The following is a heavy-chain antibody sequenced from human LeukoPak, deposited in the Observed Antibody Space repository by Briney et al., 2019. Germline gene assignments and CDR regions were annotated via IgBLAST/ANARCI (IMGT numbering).Heavy chain of an antibody. J-gene: IGHJ4*02. CDR3: AKAGIGVVGYFDY. CDR2: IRGSGGGT. D-gene: IGHD6-19*01. Sequence: AGGSLRLSCAASGFTFSSYAMSWVRQAPGKGLEWVSTIRGSGGGTYYADSAKGRFTISRDNSKKTLYLQMNSLRDEDTALYYCAKAGIGVVGYFDYWGQGTLVTVSS. CDR1: GFTFSSYA. V-gene: IGHV3-23*01.